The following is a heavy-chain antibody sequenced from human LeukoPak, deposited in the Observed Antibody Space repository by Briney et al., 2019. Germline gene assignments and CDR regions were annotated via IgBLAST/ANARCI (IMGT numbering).Heavy chain of an antibody. CDR3: ARAPKQWLVRRYYFGY. CDR2: IIPIFGTA. Sequence: ASVKVSCKASGGTFSSYAISWVRQAPGQGLEWMGGIIPIFGTANYAQKFQGRVTITADESTSTAYMELSSLRSEDTAVYYCARAPKQWLVRRYYFGYWGQGTLVTVSS. D-gene: IGHD6-19*01. V-gene: IGHV1-69*13. J-gene: IGHJ4*02. CDR1: GGTFSSYA.